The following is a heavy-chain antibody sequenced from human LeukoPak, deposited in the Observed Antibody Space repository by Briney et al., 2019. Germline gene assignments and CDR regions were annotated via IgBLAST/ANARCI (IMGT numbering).Heavy chain of an antibody. CDR1: GFTFSSYA. Sequence: GGSLRHSCAASGFTFSSYAMSSVRQTPGKGLEWVSTISGSGRSTYYAASVKDRFTISRDNSKNTLYLQMNTLRAEDTAVYYCAKREPDYYDFYLDVWGKGTAVTVSS. D-gene: IGHD1-14*01. J-gene: IGHJ6*03. CDR2: ISGSGRST. V-gene: IGHV3-23*01. CDR3: AKREPDYYDFYLDV.